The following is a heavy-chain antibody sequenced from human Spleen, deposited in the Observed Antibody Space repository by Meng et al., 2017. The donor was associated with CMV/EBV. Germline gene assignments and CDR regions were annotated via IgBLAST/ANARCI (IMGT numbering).Heavy chain of an antibody. Sequence: GESLKISCAASGFTFSDYSMSWIRQAPGKGLEWVSSISSSSSSIYYADSVKGRFTISRDNAKNSLYLDMNSLTAEDTAVYYCSRKPRYSSGCYDYWGQGTLVTVSS. CDR1: GFTFSDYS. J-gene: IGHJ4*02. CDR2: ISSSSSSI. D-gene: IGHD6-19*01. V-gene: IGHV3-11*04. CDR3: SRKPRYSSGCYDY.